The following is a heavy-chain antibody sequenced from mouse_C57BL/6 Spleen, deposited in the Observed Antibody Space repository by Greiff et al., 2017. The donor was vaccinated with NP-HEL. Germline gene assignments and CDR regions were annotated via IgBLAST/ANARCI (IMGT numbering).Heavy chain of an antibody. Sequence: EVKLQESGPELVKPGASVKISCKASGYSFTDYNMNWVKQSNGKSLEWIGVINPNYGTTSYNQKFKGKATLTVDQSSSTAYMQLNSLTSEDSAVYYCARGYYGSSRYWYFDVWGTGTTVTVSS. V-gene: IGHV1-39*01. D-gene: IGHD1-1*01. CDR2: INPNYGTT. J-gene: IGHJ1*03. CDR3: ARGYYGSSRYWYFDV. CDR1: GYSFTDYN.